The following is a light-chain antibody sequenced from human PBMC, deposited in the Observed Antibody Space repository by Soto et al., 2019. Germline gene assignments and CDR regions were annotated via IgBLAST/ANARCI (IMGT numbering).Light chain of an antibody. CDR1: SSDIGGYDY. J-gene: IGLJ2*01. CDR2: DVN. Sequence: QSALTQPASVSGSPGQSITLSCTGTSSDIGGYDYVSWYQRYPGKAPKLIIYDVNNRPSGVSNRFSGSRSGNTASLTISGLQAEDEADYDCTSYASSSTHVVFGGGTKLTVL. CDR3: TSYASSSTHVV. V-gene: IGLV2-14*01.